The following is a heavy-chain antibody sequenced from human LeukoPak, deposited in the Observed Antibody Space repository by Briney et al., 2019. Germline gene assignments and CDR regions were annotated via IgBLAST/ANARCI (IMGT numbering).Heavy chain of an antibody. Sequence: GGTLRLSCAASGFTFNSYAMNWVRQAPGKGLEWVSFIRFDGTNKYYADSVKGRFTISRDNSKNTLYLQMNSLRAEDTAVYYCARGVDSSGYYSRTYYYYMDVWGKGTTVTVSS. CDR1: GFTFNSYA. J-gene: IGHJ6*03. CDR3: ARGVDSSGYYSRTYYYYMDV. CDR2: IRFDGTNK. D-gene: IGHD3-22*01. V-gene: IGHV3-30*02.